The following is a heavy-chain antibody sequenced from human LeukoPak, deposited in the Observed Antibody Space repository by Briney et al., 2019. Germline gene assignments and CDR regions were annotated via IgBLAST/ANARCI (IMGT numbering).Heavy chain of an antibody. J-gene: IGHJ4*02. CDR1: GGSISRSSYY. V-gene: IGHV4-39*07. CDR3: ARDETYSSGYDH. Sequence: SETLSLTCTVSGGSISRSSYYWGWIRQPPGKGLEWIGSIYSSGTTYNSSLKSRITISLDTARNLFSLNLNSVTAADTALYFCARDETYSSGYDHWGRGALVTVSS. D-gene: IGHD3-22*01. CDR2: IYSSGTT.